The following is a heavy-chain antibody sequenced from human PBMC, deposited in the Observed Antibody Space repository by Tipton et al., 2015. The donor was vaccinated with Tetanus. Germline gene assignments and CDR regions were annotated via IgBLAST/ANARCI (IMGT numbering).Heavy chain of an antibody. J-gene: IGHJ4*02. V-gene: IGHV3-30-3*01. Sequence: SLRLSCAASGFTFSNYAMHWVRQAPGKGLEWVAVISYHGTKTYYADSVRDRFTISRDSSKNTLYLQVNSLRAEDTAVYYCARDDDNGDYNLDYWDQGTLVTVSS. D-gene: IGHD4-17*01. CDR3: ARDDDNGDYNLDY. CDR2: ISYHGTKT. CDR1: GFTFSNYA.